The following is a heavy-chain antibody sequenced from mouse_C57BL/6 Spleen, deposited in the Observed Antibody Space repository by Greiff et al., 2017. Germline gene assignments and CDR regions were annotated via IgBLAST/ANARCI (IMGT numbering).Heavy chain of an antibody. CDR3: ARKATVVAVDFYY. V-gene: IGHV1-72*01. Sequence: VQLQQPGAELVKPGASVKLSCKASGYTFTSYWMHWVKQRPGRGLEWIGRIDPNSGGTKYNEKFKSKATLTVDKPSSTAYMQLSSLTSEDSAVDYCARKATVVAVDFYYWGQGTTLTVSS. CDR1: GYTFTSYW. J-gene: IGHJ2*01. CDR2: IDPNSGGT. D-gene: IGHD1-1*01.